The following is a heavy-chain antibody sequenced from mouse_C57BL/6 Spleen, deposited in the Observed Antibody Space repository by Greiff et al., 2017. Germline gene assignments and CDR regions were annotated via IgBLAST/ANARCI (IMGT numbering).Heavy chain of an antibody. CDR3: TRDRAGTGGFAY. D-gene: IGHD3-1*01. CDR1: GFTFSSYA. Sequence: KLEESGEGLVKPGGSLKLSCAASGFTFSSYAMSWVRQTPEKRLEWVAYISSGGDYIYYADTLKGRFTISRDNARNTLYLQMSSLKSEDTAMYYCTRDRAGTGGFAYWGQGTLVTVSA. J-gene: IGHJ3*01. V-gene: IGHV5-9-1*02. CDR2: ISSGGDYI.